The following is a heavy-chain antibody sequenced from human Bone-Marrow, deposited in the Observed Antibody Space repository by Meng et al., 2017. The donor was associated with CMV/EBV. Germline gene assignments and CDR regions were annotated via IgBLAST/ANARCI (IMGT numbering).Heavy chain of an antibody. D-gene: IGHD6-13*01. CDR1: GGSISSSSYY. CDR3: ARDPIYRAAAGYYYYYGMDV. J-gene: IGHJ6*02. V-gene: IGHV4-39*07. CDR2: IYYSGST. Sequence: SETLSLTCTVSGGSISSSSYYWGWIHQPPGKGLEWIGSIYYSGSTYYNPSLKSRVTISVDTSKNQFSLKLSSVTAADTAVYYCARDPIYRAAAGYYYYYGMDVWGQGTTVTVSS.